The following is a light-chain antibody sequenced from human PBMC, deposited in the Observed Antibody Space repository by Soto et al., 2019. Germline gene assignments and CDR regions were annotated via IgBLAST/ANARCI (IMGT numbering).Light chain of an antibody. CDR2: KAS. J-gene: IGKJ4*01. CDR3: LQYNIYPLS. CDR1: QSINRW. V-gene: IGKV1-5*03. Sequence: DIQMTQSPSTLSASVGDRVTITCRASQSINRWLAWYQQRPGKAPKILIHKASSLEAGVPSRFNGSDSGTEFTLTISSVQPDDFATYFCLQYNIYPLSFGGGTKVDIK.